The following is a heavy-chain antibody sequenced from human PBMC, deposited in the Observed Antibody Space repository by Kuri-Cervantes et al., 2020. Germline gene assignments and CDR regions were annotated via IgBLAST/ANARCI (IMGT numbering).Heavy chain of an antibody. Sequence: GESLKISCAASGFTFSSYEMNWVRQAPGKGLEWVAVIWYDGSNKYYADSVKGRFTISRDNSKNTLYLQMNSLRAEDTAVYYCARFYGDYVKPKIDYRGQGTLVTVSS. D-gene: IGHD4-17*01. CDR1: GFTFSSYE. CDR2: IWYDGSNK. CDR3: ARFYGDYVKPKIDY. J-gene: IGHJ4*02. V-gene: IGHV3-33*08.